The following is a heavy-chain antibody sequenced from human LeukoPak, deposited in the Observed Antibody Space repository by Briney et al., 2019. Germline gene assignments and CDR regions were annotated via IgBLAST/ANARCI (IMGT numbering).Heavy chain of an antibody. Sequence: GGSLRLSCAASGFSFRTYGMHWVRQAPGKGLEWVAVMWFDGSNENHADSVKGRFTISRDISKNTVYLQLNSLRVEDTAVYYCARRPGIAAAGIDYWGQGTLVTVSS. V-gene: IGHV3-33*01. J-gene: IGHJ4*02. CDR3: ARRPGIAAAGIDY. CDR2: MWFDGSNE. CDR1: GFSFRTYG. D-gene: IGHD6-13*01.